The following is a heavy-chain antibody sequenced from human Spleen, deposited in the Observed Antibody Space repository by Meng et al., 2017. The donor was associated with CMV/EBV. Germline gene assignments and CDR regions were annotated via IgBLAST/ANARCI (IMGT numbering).Heavy chain of an antibody. CDR3: ASTKITVFGVVTFETASYNWFDP. V-gene: IGHV4-61*08. CDR1: GGSVSSGGSY. D-gene: IGHD3-3*01. Sequence: GSLRLSCTVSGGSVSSGGSYWSWIRQPPGKGPEWIGYVYYTGSTNYNPSLKSRVSISIDTSNNQFSLKLRSVTAADTAVYYCASTKITVFGVVTFETASYNWFDPWGQGTLVTVSS. CDR2: VYYTGST. J-gene: IGHJ5*02.